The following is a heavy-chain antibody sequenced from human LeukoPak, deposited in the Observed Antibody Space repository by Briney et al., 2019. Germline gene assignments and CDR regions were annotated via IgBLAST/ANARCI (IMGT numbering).Heavy chain of an antibody. CDR2: IKQDGSEK. CDR1: GFTFSSYW. CDR3: AKDAAEGYYYGSGSFLPLLH. V-gene: IGHV3-7*03. J-gene: IGHJ4*02. D-gene: IGHD3-10*01. Sequence: PGGSLRLSCAASGFTFSSYWMSWVRQAPGKGLEWVANIKQDGSEKYYVDSVKGRFTISRDNAKNSLYLQTNSLRAEDTALYYCAKDAAEGYYYGSGSFLPLLHWGQGTLVTVSS.